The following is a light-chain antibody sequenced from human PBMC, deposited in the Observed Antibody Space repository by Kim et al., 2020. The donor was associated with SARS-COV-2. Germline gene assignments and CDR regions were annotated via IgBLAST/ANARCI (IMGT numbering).Light chain of an antibody. CDR2: DAS. J-gene: IGKJ4*01. Sequence: DIQLTQSPSSLSASIGDRVTITCQASHDITNYLNWYQQKPGKAPKVLIYDASNLGTGVPSRFSGNGSGTHFTLIISSLQPEDTATYHCQQFYDVPLTFSGGTKVDIK. V-gene: IGKV1-33*01. CDR1: HDITNY. CDR3: QQFYDVPLT.